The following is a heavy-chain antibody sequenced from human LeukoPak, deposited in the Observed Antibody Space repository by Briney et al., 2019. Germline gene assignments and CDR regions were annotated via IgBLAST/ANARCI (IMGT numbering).Heavy chain of an antibody. J-gene: IGHJ4*02. V-gene: IGHV5-51*01. CDR2: IYPSDSDT. CDR3: ARPTGYSSSWYVGY. CDR1: GYSFTTYW. Sequence: GESLKISCKGSGYSFTTYWIAWVRQMPGKGLEWEGMIYPSDSDTTYSPSFQGQVSISADKSITTAYLQWSSLKASDSAMYYCARPTGYSSSWYVGYWGQGTLVTVSS. D-gene: IGHD6-13*01.